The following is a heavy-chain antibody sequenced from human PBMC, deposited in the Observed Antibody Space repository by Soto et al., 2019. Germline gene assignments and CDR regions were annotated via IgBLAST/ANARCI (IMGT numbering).Heavy chain of an antibody. Sequence: SETLSLTCTVSGGSISIGGYYWSWIRQHPGKGLEWIGYIYYSGSTYYNPSLKSRVTISVDTSKNQFSLKLSSVTAADTAVYYCAKDQTRGYRRSDAFDIWGQGTMVTVSS. CDR2: IYYSGST. V-gene: IGHV4-31*03. J-gene: IGHJ3*02. CDR1: GGSISIGGYY. D-gene: IGHD5-12*01. CDR3: AKDQTRGYRRSDAFDI.